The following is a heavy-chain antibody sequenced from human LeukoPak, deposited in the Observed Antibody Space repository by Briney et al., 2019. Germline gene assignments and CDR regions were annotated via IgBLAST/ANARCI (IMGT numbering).Heavy chain of an antibody. D-gene: IGHD3-3*01. CDR1: GFTFSSYA. CDR2: ISGSGGST. Sequence: GGSLRLSCAASGFTFSSYAMSWVRQAPGKGLEWVSAISGSGGSTYYADSVKGRFTISRDNSKNTLYLQMNSLRAEDTAVYYCAKGDYDFWSGYFDLGYYYYGMDVWGQGTTVTVSS. CDR3: AKGDYDFWSGYFDLGYYYYGMDV. J-gene: IGHJ6*02. V-gene: IGHV3-23*01.